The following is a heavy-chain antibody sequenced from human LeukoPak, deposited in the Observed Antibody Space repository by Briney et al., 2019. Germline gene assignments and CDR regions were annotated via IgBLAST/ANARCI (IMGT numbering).Heavy chain of an antibody. CDR1: GFTFSSYG. J-gene: IGHJ3*02. Sequence: GGSLRLSCAASGFTFSSYGMHWVRQAPGKGLEWVAFIRYDGSNKYYADSVKGRFTISRDNSKNTLYLQMNSLRAEDTAVYYCASELTAATDAFDIWGQGTMVTVSS. V-gene: IGHV3-30*02. CDR3: ASELTAATDAFDI. D-gene: IGHD6-13*01. CDR2: IRYDGSNK.